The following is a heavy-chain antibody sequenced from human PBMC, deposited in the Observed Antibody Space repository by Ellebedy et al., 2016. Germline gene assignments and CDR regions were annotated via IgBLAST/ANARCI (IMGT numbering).Heavy chain of an antibody. CDR3: ARGRWMGATYFDY. CDR1: GGSISSGGYY. CDR2: VYYSGTT. Sequence: SETLSLTCTVSGGSISSGGYYWSWIRQHPGKGLEWIGNVYYSGTTYYNPSLKSRVSMSVDTSKNQFSLKLGSVTAADTAVYYCARGRWMGATYFDYWGQGILVTVSS. J-gene: IGHJ4*02. D-gene: IGHD1-26*01. V-gene: IGHV4-31*03.